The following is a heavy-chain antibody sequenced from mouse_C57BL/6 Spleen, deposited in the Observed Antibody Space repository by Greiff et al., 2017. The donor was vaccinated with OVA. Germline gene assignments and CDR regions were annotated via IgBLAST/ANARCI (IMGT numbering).Heavy chain of an antibody. CDR1: GYTFTSYG. Sequence: VMLVESGAELARPGASVKLSCKASGYTFTSYGISWVKQRTGQGLEWIGEIYPRSGNTYYNEKFKGKATLTADKSSSTAYMELRSLTSEDSAVYFCARERTYYGSSYYFDYWGQGTTLTVSS. CDR3: ARERTYYGSSYYFDY. CDR2: IYPRSGNT. V-gene: IGHV1-81*01. J-gene: IGHJ2*01. D-gene: IGHD1-1*01.